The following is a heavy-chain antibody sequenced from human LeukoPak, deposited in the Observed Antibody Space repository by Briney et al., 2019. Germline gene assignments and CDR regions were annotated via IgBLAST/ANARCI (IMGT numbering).Heavy chain of an antibody. CDR1: GFTFSSLT. D-gene: IGHD6-19*01. J-gene: IGHJ4*02. CDR3: VNQISGWVY. V-gene: IGHV3-64D*06. Sequence: GGSLRLSCSDSGFTFSSLTMHWVRQAPGKGLEYVSGIRSDGGNTYYADSVRGRFSISRDNSKNTLYLQMSSLRPEDTAVYYCVNQISGWVYWGQGTLVTVSS. CDR2: IRSDGGNT.